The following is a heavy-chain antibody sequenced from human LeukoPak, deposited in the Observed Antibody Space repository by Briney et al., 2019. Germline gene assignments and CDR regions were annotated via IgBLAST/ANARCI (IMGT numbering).Heavy chain of an antibody. D-gene: IGHD6-13*01. Sequence: ALVKVSCKASGYTFTGYYMHWVRQAPGQGLEWMGWINPSSGGTNYAQKFQGRVTMTRDTSISTAYMELSRLRSDDTAVYYCAKAAAGSQHSYYYYYYLDVWGTGTTVTISS. CDR1: GYTFTGYY. J-gene: IGHJ6*03. CDR2: INPSSGGT. V-gene: IGHV1-2*02. CDR3: AKAAAGSQHSYYYYYYLDV.